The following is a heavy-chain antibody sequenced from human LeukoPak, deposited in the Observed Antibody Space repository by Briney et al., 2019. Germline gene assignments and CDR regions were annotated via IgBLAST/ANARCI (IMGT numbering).Heavy chain of an antibody. Sequence: ASVKVSCKASGYTFTSYGISWVRQAPGQGLEWMGWINTNTGNPTYAQGFTGRFVFSFDTSVSTAYLQISSLKAEDTAVYYCARQGPGHCSSTSCYGVDSWGQGTLVTASS. D-gene: IGHD2-2*01. J-gene: IGHJ4*02. CDR3: ARQGPGHCSSTSCYGVDS. V-gene: IGHV7-4-1*02. CDR2: INTNTGNP. CDR1: GYTFTSYG.